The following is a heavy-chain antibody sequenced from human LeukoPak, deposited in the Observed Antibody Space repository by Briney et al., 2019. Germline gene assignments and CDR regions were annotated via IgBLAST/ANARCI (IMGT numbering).Heavy chain of an antibody. CDR1: GGSFSGYY. D-gene: IGHD5-18*01. J-gene: IGHJ4*02. CDR3: AINTAMGSKGEFDY. V-gene: IGHV4-34*01. Sequence: ASETLSLTCAVYGGSFSGYYWNWIRQPPGKGLEWIGEINHSGSTNYNPSLKSRVTISVDTSKNQFSLKLSSVTAADTAVYYCAINTAMGSKGEFDYWGQGTLVSVSS. CDR2: INHSGST.